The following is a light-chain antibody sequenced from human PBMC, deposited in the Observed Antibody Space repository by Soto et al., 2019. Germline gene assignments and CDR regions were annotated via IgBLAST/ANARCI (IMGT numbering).Light chain of an antibody. V-gene: IGLV4-69*01. CDR3: QTWGTGIRV. CDR2: LKSDGSH. CDR1: SGHSNYA. J-gene: IGLJ2*01. Sequence: QSVLTQSPSASASLGASVKLTCTLSSGHSNYAIAWHQQQPEKGPRYLMKLKSDGSHIKGDGIPDRFSGSSSGAERYLTISSLQSEDEADYYCQTWGTGIRVFGGGTQLTVL.